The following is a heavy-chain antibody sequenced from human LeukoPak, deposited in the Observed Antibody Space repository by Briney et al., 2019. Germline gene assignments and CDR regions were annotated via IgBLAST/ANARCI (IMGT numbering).Heavy chain of an antibody. CDR1: GFTFSSYW. D-gene: IGHD2-8*02. J-gene: IGHJ4*02. V-gene: IGHV3-74*01. CDR3: ARELSIYWGCDY. CDR2: INSDGSST. Sequence: GGSLRLSCEASGFTFSSYWMHWVRQAPGKGLVWVSRINSDGSSTSYADSVKGRFTISRDNAKNSLYLQMNSLRAEDTAVYYCARELSIYWGCDYWGQGTLVIVSS.